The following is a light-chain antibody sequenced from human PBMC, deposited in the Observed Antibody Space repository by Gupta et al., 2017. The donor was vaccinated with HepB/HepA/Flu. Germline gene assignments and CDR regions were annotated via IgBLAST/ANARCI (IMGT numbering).Light chain of an antibody. CDR1: QNIHTF. CDR3: QQCVTIPFT. V-gene: IGKV1-39*01. Sequence: DIQMTQAPSSLSASVGDRVTITFRTSQNIHTFLNWYQQRPGKAPKLLIYLASTLQSGVPSIFNGSASGTDFTLSISMLQPEDFGTYYCQQCVTIPFTFGQGTKMEIK. CDR2: LAS. J-gene: IGKJ2*01.